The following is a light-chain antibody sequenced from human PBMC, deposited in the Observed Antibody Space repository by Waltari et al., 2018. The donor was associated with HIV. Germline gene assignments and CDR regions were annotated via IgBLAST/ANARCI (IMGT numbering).Light chain of an antibody. CDR2: KAS. V-gene: IGKV1-5*03. CDR3: HQYKSYFQT. CDR1: ESISNW. J-gene: IGKJ2*01. Sequence: DIQMTQSPSPLSASVGARVTITCRASESISNWLAWYQQKPGKAPKLLIYKASTLESGIPSRFSGIGSGTEFSLSISSLQPDDSATYFCHQYKSYFQTFGQGTKLEIK.